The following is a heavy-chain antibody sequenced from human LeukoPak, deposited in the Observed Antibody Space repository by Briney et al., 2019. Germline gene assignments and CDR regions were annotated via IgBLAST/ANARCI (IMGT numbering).Heavy chain of an antibody. V-gene: IGHV4-39*07. CDR3: ARVGGHTNWFDP. D-gene: IGHD3-16*01. Sequence: SETLSLTCTVSGGSISSSDYYWAWIRQPPGKGLEWIGNIYYSGNTYYNSSLKSRVTISIDTSKNQFSLRLNSVAAADTAVYYCARVGGHTNWFDPWGQGTVVTVSS. CDR1: GGSISSSDYY. CDR2: IYYSGNT. J-gene: IGHJ5*02.